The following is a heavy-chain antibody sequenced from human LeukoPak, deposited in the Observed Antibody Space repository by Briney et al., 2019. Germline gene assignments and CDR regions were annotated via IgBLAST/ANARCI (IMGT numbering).Heavy chain of an antibody. D-gene: IGHD1-26*01. CDR1: GFTFSSYG. J-gene: IGHJ4*02. CDR3: AKAGSIRFDY. V-gene: IGHV3-23*01. Sequence: GGSLRLSCAASGFTFSSYGMSWVRQAPGKGLEWVSGISGSGGSTYYADSVKGRFTISRDNSKNTLYLQMNSLRAEDTAVYYCAKAGSIRFDYWGQGTLVTVSS. CDR2: ISGSGGST.